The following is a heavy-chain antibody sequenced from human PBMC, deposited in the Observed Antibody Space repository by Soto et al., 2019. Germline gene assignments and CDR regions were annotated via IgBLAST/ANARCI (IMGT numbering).Heavy chain of an antibody. D-gene: IGHD3-3*01. CDR1: GGAISGYY. V-gene: IGHV4-4*07. Sequence: SETLSLTCTVTGGAISGYYWTWIRQSDGEGLEWIGRIYSSGSTNYNPSLKSRVTISLDTSMNYFSLRLSSVTAADTAVYYCARGQRFSDWFDPWGQGALVTVSS. J-gene: IGHJ5*02. CDR3: ARGQRFSDWFDP. CDR2: IYSSGST.